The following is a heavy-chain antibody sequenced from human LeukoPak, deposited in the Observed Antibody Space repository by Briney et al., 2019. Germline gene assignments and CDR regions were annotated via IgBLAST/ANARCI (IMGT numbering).Heavy chain of an antibody. CDR1: GFTFSSYG. CDR2: ISYDGSHK. Sequence: PGRSLRLSCAASGFTFSSYGMHWVRQAPGQGLEWVTLISYDGSHKYYADSVKGRFTISRDNSKNTLYLQMNSLRAEGTAVYYCAKDRGKAAPGMIYYYSGMDVWGQGTTVTVSS. V-gene: IGHV3-30*18. J-gene: IGHJ6*02. D-gene: IGHD6-13*01. CDR3: AKDRGKAAPGMIYYYSGMDV.